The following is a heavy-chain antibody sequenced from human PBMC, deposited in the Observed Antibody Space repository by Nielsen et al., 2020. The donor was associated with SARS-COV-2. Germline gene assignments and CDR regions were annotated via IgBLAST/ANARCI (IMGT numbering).Heavy chain of an antibody. Sequence: GESLKISCAASGFTFKNYAMSWVRQAPGMGLEWVSGISASGGSTYYADSVKGRFTISRDNSKNTVDLQMNSLRADDTAVYYCAKKFGINWNYDYWGQGTLVTVSS. J-gene: IGHJ4*02. CDR2: ISASGGST. D-gene: IGHD1-7*01. CDR3: AKKFGINWNYDY. CDR1: GFTFKNYA. V-gene: IGHV3-23*01.